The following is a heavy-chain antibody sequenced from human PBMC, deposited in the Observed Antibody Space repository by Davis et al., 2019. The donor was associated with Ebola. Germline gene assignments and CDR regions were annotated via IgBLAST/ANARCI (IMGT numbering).Heavy chain of an antibody. CDR2: MNPNSGNT. CDR1: GYTFTSYD. J-gene: IGHJ4*02. Sequence: AASVKVSCKASGYTFTSYDINWVRQATGQGLEWMGWMNPNSGNTSYAQKFQGRVTMTRDTSTSTVYMELSSLRSEDTAVYYCARDGYYDILTGYPFDYWGQGTLVTVSS. CDR3: ARDGYYDILTGYPFDY. V-gene: IGHV1-8*01. D-gene: IGHD3-9*01.